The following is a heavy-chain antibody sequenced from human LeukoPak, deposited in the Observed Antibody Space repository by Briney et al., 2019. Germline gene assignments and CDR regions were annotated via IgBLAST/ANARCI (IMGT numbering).Heavy chain of an antibody. Sequence: SETLSLTCTVSGGSISSYYWSWIRQPPGKGLEWIGYIYYSGSTNYNPSLKSRVTMSVGTSKKQFSLKLSSVTAADTAVYYCAIYASGWYALGHCDYLGQGTQVAVSS. J-gene: IGHJ4*02. CDR3: AIYASGWYALGHCDY. CDR1: GGSISSYY. V-gene: IGHV4-59*01. D-gene: IGHD6-19*01. CDR2: IYYSGST.